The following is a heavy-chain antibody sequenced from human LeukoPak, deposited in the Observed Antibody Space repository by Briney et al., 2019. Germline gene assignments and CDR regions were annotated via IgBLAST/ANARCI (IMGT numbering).Heavy chain of an antibody. Sequence: PGGSLRLSCAASGFTFSSYSMNWVRQAPGKGLEWVSYISSSSSTIYYADSVKGRFTISRDNSKNTLYLQMNSLRAEDTAVYYCAKDQAYPDCSGGSCPFQHWGQGTLVTVSS. CDR2: ISSSSSTI. D-gene: IGHD2-15*01. CDR3: AKDQAYPDCSGGSCPFQH. J-gene: IGHJ1*01. V-gene: IGHV3-48*01. CDR1: GFTFSSYS.